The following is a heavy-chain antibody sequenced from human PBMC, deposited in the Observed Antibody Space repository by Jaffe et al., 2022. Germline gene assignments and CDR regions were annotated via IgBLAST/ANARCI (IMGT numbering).Heavy chain of an antibody. CDR1: GGSISSSSYY. D-gene: IGHD3-3*01. CDR3: ARQNDFWSGYYAPDY. Sequence: QLQLQESGPGLVKPSETLSLTCTVSGGSISSSSYYWGWIRQPPGKGLEWIGSIYYSGSTYYNPSLKSRVTISVDTSKNQFSLKLSSVTAADTAVYYCARQNDFWSGYYAPDYWGQGTLVTVSS. V-gene: IGHV4-39*01. CDR2: IYYSGST. J-gene: IGHJ4*02.